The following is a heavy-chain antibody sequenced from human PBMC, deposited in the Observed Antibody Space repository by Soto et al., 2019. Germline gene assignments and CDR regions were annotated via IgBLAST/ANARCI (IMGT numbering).Heavy chain of an antibody. Sequence: QVQIVQSGAEVKKPGASVKVSCKTSGYTFTLYTIHWVRQAPGQRLEWMGWINTGYGNTKYSQRFQGRVTMSRDTSASTAYMELSSLTSEDTAVYYCAKLGGGYIFGPYLDYWGQGTLVTVSS. CDR2: INTGYGNT. V-gene: IGHV1-3*04. CDR1: GYTFTLYT. CDR3: AKLGGGYIFGPYLDY. J-gene: IGHJ4*02. D-gene: IGHD3-16*01.